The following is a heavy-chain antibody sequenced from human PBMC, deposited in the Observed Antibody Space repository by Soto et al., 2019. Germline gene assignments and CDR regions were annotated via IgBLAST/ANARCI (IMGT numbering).Heavy chain of an antibody. V-gene: IGHV1-24*01. CDR2: FDPEDGET. D-gene: IGHD3-9*01. CDR3: ATSTPRVDYDILTGLNYYYYYMDV. Sequence: ASVKVSCKVSGYTLTELSMHWVRQAPGKGLEWMGGFDPEDGETIYAQKFQGRVTMTEDTSTDTAYMELSSLRSEDTAVYYCATSTPRVDYDILTGLNYYYYYMDVWGKGTTVTVSS. J-gene: IGHJ6*03. CDR1: GYTLTELS.